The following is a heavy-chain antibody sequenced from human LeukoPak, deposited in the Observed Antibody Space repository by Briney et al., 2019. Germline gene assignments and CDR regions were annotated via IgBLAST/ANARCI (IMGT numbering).Heavy chain of an antibody. CDR1: GGSISSYY. D-gene: IGHD3-22*01. V-gene: IGHV4-59*01. J-gene: IGHJ4*02. Sequence: SETLSLTCTVSGGSISSYYWSWIRQPPGKGLEWIGYIYYSGSTNYNPSLKSRVTISVDTSKNQFSLKLSSVTAADTAVYYCARADYLDSSGYFGKFEYWGQGTLVTVSS. CDR3: ARADYLDSSGYFGKFEY. CDR2: IYYSGST.